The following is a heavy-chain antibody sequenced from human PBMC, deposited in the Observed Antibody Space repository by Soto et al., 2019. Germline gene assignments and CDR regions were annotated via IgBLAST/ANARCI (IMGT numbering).Heavy chain of an antibody. J-gene: IGHJ4*02. CDR2: IYYTGNT. CDR1: GASISGGDYY. Sequence: SETLSLTCTLSGASISGGDYYWTWIRQPPGKGLEWIGSIYYTGNTSYNPSLQSRAFISVDPSDNQFSLKLGPMTAADTAIYYCARKTYSSSCYYLDYWGQGTLVTVSS. D-gene: IGHD6-13*01. CDR3: ARKTYSSSCYYLDY. V-gene: IGHV4-30-4*01.